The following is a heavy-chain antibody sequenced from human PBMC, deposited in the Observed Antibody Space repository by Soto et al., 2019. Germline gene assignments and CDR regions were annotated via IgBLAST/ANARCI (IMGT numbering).Heavy chain of an antibody. Sequence: GGSLRLSCAASGFTFSSYGMHWVRQAPGKGLEWVAVISYDGSNKYYADSVKGRFTISRDNSKNTLYLQMNSLRVEDTAVYYCAKDKVPVMVTAPFDSWGHGTLVTLSS. J-gene: IGHJ4*01. V-gene: IGHV3-30*18. CDR3: AKDKVPVMVTAPFDS. D-gene: IGHD2-21*02. CDR1: GFTFSSYG. CDR2: ISYDGSNK.